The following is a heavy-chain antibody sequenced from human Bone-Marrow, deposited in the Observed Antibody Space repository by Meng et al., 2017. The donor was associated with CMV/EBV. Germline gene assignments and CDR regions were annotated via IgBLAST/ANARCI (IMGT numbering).Heavy chain of an antibody. V-gene: IGHV3-30-3*01. J-gene: IGHJ4*02. CDR1: GFTFSSYA. D-gene: IGHD3-10*01. CDR2: ISYDGSNK. CDR3: ARGNYYGSGSYYNLPDY. Sequence: GESLKISCAASGFTFSSYAMHWVRQAPGKGLEWVAVISYDGSNKYYADSVKGRFTISRDNSKNTLYLQMNSLRAEDTAVYYCARGNYYGSGSYYNLPDYWGQGTLVTVSS.